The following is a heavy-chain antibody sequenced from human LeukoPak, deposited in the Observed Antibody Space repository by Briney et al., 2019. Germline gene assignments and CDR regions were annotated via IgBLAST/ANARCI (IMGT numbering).Heavy chain of an antibody. V-gene: IGHV4-61*02. Sequence: SETLSLTCTVSGGSINSGTYYWGWIRQPAGKGLEWIGRIYSSGSTNYSPSLKSRVTISVDVSKNQFSLKLTSVSAADTAVYYCARDLGYGDYFFDDWGQGTLVTVSS. CDR3: ARDLGYGDYFFDD. D-gene: IGHD4-17*01. J-gene: IGHJ4*02. CDR2: IYSSGST. CDR1: GGSINSGTYY.